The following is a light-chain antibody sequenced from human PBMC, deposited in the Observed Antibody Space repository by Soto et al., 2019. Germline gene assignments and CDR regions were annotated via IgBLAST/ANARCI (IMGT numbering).Light chain of an antibody. J-gene: IGLJ1*01. CDR1: GNDVGAYNY. CDR2: DVA. Sequence: QSVLTQPRSVSGSPRQSVTFSCTGTGNDVGAYNYVSWYQQHPGRPPKLLIYDVARWPSGVPDRFSGSKSGNTASLTISGLQAEDEADYFSCSYAGGYTYLFGTGTKVTVL. CDR3: CSYAGGYTYL. V-gene: IGLV2-11*01.